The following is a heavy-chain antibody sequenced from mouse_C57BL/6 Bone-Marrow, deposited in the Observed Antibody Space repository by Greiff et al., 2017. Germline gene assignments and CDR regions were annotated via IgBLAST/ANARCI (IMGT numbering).Heavy chain of an antibody. J-gene: IGHJ4*01. V-gene: IGHV1-69*01. CDR3: AREKLGSLYAMDY. CDR2: IDPSDSYT. Sequence: QVQLQQPGAELVMPGASVKLSCKASGYTFTSYWMHWVKQRPGQGLEWIGEIDPSDSYTNYNQKFQGKSTLTVDKSSSTAYMQLSSLTSEDSAVYYCAREKLGSLYAMDYWGQGTSVTVSS. D-gene: IGHD6-1*01. CDR1: GYTFTSYW.